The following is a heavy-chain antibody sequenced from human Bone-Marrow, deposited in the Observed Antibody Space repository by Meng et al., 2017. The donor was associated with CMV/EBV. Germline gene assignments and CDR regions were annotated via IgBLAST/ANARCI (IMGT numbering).Heavy chain of an antibody. J-gene: IGHJ4*02. CDR2: IKSKTDGGTT. Sequence: GESLKISCAASGFTFSNAWMSWVRQAPGKGLEWVGRIKSKTDGGTTDYAAPVKGRFTISRDNAKNSLFLQLNSLRAEDTAVYYCARASQVRLSTTLGYWGQGTLVTVSS. CDR3: ARASQVRLSTTLGY. D-gene: IGHD3-16*01. V-gene: IGHV3-15*01. CDR1: GFTFSNAW.